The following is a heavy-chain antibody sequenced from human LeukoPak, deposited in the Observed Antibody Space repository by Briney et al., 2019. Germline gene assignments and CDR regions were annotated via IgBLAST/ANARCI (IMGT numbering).Heavy chain of an antibody. CDR3: ASCSGYDYYYYGMDV. V-gene: IGHV4-34*01. CDR1: GFTFNNYD. D-gene: IGHD2-15*01. CDR2: INHSGST. J-gene: IGHJ6*02. Sequence: GSLRLSCAASGFTFNNYDMNWVRQAPGRGLEWIGEINHSGSTNYNPSLKSRVTISVDTSKNQFSLKLSSVTAADTAVYYCASCSGYDYYYYGMDVWGQGTTVTVSS.